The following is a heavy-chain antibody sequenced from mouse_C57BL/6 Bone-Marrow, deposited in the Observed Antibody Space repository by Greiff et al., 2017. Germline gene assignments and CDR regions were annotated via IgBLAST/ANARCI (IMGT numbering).Heavy chain of an antibody. D-gene: IGHD5-5*01. Sequence: VQLQQSGAELVKPGASVKLSCTASGFNIKDYYMHWVKQRTEQGLEWIGRIDPEDGETKYAPKFPGKATITADTSSNTAYLQLSSLTSEDTAVYYCASYLYYFDYWGQGTTLTVSS. J-gene: IGHJ2*01. V-gene: IGHV14-2*01. CDR3: ASYLYYFDY. CDR1: GFNIKDYY. CDR2: IDPEDGET.